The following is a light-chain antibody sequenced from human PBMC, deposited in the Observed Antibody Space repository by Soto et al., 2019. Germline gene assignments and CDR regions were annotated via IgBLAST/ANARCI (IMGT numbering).Light chain of an antibody. V-gene: IGKV1-27*01. J-gene: IGKJ1*01. CDR1: QDISYY. Sequence: DIQMTQSPSSLSASVGDRVTITCRANQDISYYLAWYQQKQGQVPKLLIYGASTLQSGVPSRFSGSGSGTDITLTISSLQTEDIATYYCQKYNSAPRTFGQGTKVEIK. CDR3: QKYNSAPRT. CDR2: GAS.